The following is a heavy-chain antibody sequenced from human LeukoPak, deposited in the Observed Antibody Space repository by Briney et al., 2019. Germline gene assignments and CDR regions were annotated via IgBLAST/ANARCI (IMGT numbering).Heavy chain of an antibody. Sequence: PSETLSLTCAVYGGSISGYYWSWIRQPPGKGLELIREINHSGSTNYNPSLKSRVTTSVDTSKNQFSLKLSSVTAADTAVYYSARGPDDDILTGYYLWGQGTLVTVSS. CDR1: GGSISGYY. D-gene: IGHD3-9*01. V-gene: IGHV4-34*01. CDR2: INHSGST. CDR3: ARGPDDDILTGYYL. J-gene: IGHJ4*02.